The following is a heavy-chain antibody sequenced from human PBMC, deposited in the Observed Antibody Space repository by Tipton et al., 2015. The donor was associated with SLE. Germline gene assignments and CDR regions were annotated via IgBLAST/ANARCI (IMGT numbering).Heavy chain of an antibody. V-gene: IGHV4-34*01. CDR3: ARGRGSSSSGHY. CDR1: GGSFSGYY. Sequence: TLSLTCAIYGGSFSGYYWSWIRQPPGKGLEWIGEINHSGSTNYNPSLKSRVNISVDTSKNQFSLKLSSVTAADTAVYYCARGRGSSSSGHYWGQGTLVTVSS. D-gene: IGHD6-6*01. J-gene: IGHJ4*02. CDR2: INHSGST.